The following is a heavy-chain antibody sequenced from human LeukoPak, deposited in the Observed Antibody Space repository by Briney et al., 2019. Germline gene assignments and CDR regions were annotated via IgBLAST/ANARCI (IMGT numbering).Heavy chain of an antibody. Sequence: GGSLRLSCAASGFTFSSYAMSWARQAPGKGLEWVSGISGNGGGTYYADSVKGRFTISRDNSKNTLYLQMNSLRAEDTAVYHCAKSFGYSRSWFDYWGQGTLVTVSS. CDR2: ISGNGGGT. CDR1: GFTFSSYA. CDR3: AKSFGYSRSWFDY. J-gene: IGHJ4*02. V-gene: IGHV3-23*01. D-gene: IGHD6-13*01.